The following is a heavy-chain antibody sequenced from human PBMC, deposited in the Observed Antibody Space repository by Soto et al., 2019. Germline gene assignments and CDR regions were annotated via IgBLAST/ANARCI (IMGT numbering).Heavy chain of an antibody. V-gene: IGHV4-30-2*01. CDR3: DRYFLRGVIDY. D-gene: IGHD3-10*01. CDR1: GASITSGGYS. J-gene: IGHJ4*02. CDR2: IYHSGDT. Sequence: SETLSLTCAVFGASITSGGYSWSWIRQPPGQGLDWIGYIYHSGDTFYSPSLRGRVTISVDRSKNQFSLNLASVTAADTAVYYCDRYFLRGVIDYWGQGSLVTVSS.